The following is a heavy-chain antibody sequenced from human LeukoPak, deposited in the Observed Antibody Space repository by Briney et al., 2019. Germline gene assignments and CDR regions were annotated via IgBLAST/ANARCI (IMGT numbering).Heavy chain of an antibody. CDR3: ASNARDILTGYFYHYYYMDV. D-gene: IGHD3-9*01. Sequence: SETLSLTCTVSGGFISNYYWSWIRKPPGKGLEWIGEINHSGSTNYNPSLKSRVTISVDTSKNQFSLKLSSVTAADTAVYYCASNARDILTGYFYHYYYMDVWGKGTTVTVSS. CDR2: INHSGST. CDR1: GGFISNYY. V-gene: IGHV4-34*01. J-gene: IGHJ6*03.